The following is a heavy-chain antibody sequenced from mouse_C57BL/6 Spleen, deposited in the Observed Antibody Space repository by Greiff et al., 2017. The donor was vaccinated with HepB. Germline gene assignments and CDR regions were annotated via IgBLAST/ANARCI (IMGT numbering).Heavy chain of an antibody. CDR3: ARPGSSHYWYFDV. CDR1: GFTFSSYT. D-gene: IGHD1-1*01. CDR2: ISGGGGNT. Sequence: DVMLVESGGGLVKPGGSLKLSCAASGFTFSSYTMSWVRQTPEKRLEWVATISGGGGNTYYPDSVKGRFTISRDNAKNTLYLQMSSLRSEDTALYYCARPGSSHYWYFDVWGTGTTVTVSS. V-gene: IGHV5-9*01. J-gene: IGHJ1*03.